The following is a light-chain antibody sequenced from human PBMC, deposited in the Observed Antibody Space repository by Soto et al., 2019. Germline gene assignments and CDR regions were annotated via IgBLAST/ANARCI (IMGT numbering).Light chain of an antibody. CDR1: RTLLSTSNNKNH. V-gene: IGKV4-1*01. Sequence: DIVLTQSPDSLAVPLGETATIACKSDRTLLSTSNNKNHLSWFQQKPGRPPTLLISWASARQSGVPDRFTGPGSATDFPLSISNLQAEDVAVYFCQQSNSTPSFGQGTKVEVK. CDR2: WAS. CDR3: QQSNSTPS. J-gene: IGKJ1*01.